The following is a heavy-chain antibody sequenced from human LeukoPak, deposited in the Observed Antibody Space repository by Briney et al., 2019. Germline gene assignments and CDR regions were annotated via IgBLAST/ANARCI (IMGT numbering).Heavy chain of an antibody. Sequence: GGSLRLSCAASGFTFRSYTMHWVRQAPGKGLECVSSVSTTGGSTYYADSVKGRFTISRDNSRNTLYLQMSSLRTDDTAVYYCARIGAGSSRDYWGQGTLVTVSS. J-gene: IGHJ4*02. D-gene: IGHD6-13*01. CDR3: ARIGAGSSRDY. V-gene: IGHV3-64D*09. CDR1: GFTFRSYT. CDR2: VSTTGGST.